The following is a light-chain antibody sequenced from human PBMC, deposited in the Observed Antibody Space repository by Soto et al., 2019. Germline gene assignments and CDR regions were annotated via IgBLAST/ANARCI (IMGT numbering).Light chain of an antibody. Sequence: EIVLTQSPGTLSLSPGERATLSCRASQSVSSSYLAWYQQRPGQAPRLLIYAASSRATGIPDRFSGSWSGTDVTLTISRLEPEDFAVYYCQEYGRSLFTFGPGTKVDIK. CDR1: QSVSSSY. CDR2: AAS. J-gene: IGKJ3*01. CDR3: QEYGRSLFT. V-gene: IGKV3-20*01.